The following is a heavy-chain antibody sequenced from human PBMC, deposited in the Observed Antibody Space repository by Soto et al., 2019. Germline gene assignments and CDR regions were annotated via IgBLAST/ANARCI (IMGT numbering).Heavy chain of an antibody. CDR2: INSDGSST. CDR1: GFTFSSYW. Sequence: EVQLVESGGGLVQPGGSLRLSFAASGFTFSSYWMHWVRQAPGKGLVWVSRINSDGSSTSYADSVKGRFTISRDNAKNTLYLQMNSLRAEDAAVYYCARDYDFWSGPDYWGQGTLVTVSS. V-gene: IGHV3-74*01. D-gene: IGHD3-3*01. CDR3: ARDYDFWSGPDY. J-gene: IGHJ4*02.